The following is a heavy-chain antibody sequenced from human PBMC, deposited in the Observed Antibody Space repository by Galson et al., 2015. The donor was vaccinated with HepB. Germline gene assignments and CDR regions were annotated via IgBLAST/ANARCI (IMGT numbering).Heavy chain of an antibody. CDR1: GFTLRDYA. CDR2: TSWDGSKT. V-gene: IGHV3-30-3*01. Sequence: SLRLSCAASGFTLRDYAMHWVRQAPGKELEWVAFTSWDGSKTFYGDSVRGRFTISRDNSKNMLYLEMNSLRGEDTAVFYCVRDHAPAHICGGDCYSAGYWGQGALVTVSS. J-gene: IGHJ4*02. CDR3: VRDHAPAHICGGDCYSAGY. D-gene: IGHD2-21*02.